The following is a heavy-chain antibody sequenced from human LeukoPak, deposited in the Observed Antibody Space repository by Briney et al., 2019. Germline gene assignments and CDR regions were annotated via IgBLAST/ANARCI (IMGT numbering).Heavy chain of an antibody. Sequence: GGSLRLSCTASGFTFSSFAMTWVRHAPGKGLEWVSVISGSGSSTYYADYVKGRFSISRDNSKNTVYLQVNSLRVEDTAIYYCAKVIGARPFDPWGQGTLVTVSS. V-gene: IGHV3-23*01. CDR3: AKVIGARPFDP. CDR1: GFTFSSFA. J-gene: IGHJ5*02. D-gene: IGHD6-6*01. CDR2: ISGSGSST.